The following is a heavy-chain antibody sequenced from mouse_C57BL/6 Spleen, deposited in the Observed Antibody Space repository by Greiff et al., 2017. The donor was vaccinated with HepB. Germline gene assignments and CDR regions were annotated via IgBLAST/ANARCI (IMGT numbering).Heavy chain of an antibody. CDR1: GYAFSSSW. CDR3: ARRYDYGSSDWDLDV. CDR2: IYPGDGDT. D-gene: IGHD1-1*01. V-gene: IGHV1-82*01. Sequence: QVQLQQSGPELVKPGASVKLSCKASGYAFSSSWMNWVKQRPGKGLEWFGRIYPGDGDTNYNGKFKGKARLTADNSSSKTYMQLSSLTSEGSAVYFGARRYDYGSSDWDLDVWGTGTTVTVSS. J-gene: IGHJ1*03.